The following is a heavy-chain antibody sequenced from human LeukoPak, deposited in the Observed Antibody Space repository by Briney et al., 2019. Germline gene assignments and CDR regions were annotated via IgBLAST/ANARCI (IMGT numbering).Heavy chain of an antibody. D-gene: IGHD6-13*01. CDR2: ISGSGGST. Sequence: GGSLRLSCAGSGFTFSSYSMNWARQAPGKGLEWVSAISGSGGSTYYADSVKGRFTISRDNSKNTLYLQMNSLRAEDTAVYYCANAGYSSSWQHYYFDYWGQGTLVTVSS. V-gene: IGHV3-23*01. CDR1: GFTFSSYS. CDR3: ANAGYSSSWQHYYFDY. J-gene: IGHJ4*02.